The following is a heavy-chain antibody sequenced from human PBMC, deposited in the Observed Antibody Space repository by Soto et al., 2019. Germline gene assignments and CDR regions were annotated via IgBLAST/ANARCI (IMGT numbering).Heavy chain of an antibody. CDR2: ISGSGGRI. J-gene: IGHJ4*02. CDR3: GKTDGVEGQLVDS. CDR1: GFTLSNYA. D-gene: IGHD6-6*01. Sequence: EVQLLESGGGLVQPRGSLRLSCAASGFTLSNYAMSWVRQAPGKGLEWVSTISGSGGRIYYADSMKGRFTISRDNSKNTLYLQMSSLRAEDTAVYYCGKTDGVEGQLVDSWGQGTLVTVSS. V-gene: IGHV3-23*01.